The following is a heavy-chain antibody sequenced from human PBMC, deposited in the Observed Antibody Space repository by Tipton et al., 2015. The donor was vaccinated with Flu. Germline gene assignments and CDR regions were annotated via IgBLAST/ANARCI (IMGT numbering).Heavy chain of an antibody. Sequence: TLSLTCTVSGGSINNYYWTWIRQSPGKGLEWIGYIYYTGNPNYNPSLRSRVTISVDTSKNQVSLKLTSVTAADTAMYYCARQIPAATKGRFDSWGQGILVTVSS. CDR2: IYYTGNP. CDR3: ARQIPAATKGRFDS. CDR1: GGSINNYY. V-gene: IGHV4-59*01. J-gene: IGHJ5*01. D-gene: IGHD2-2*01.